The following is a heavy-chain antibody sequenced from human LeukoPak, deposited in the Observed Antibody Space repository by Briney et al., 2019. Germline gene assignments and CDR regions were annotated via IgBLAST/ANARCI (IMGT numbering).Heavy chain of an antibody. CDR3: AKDLQDPAEYYFDY. J-gene: IGHJ4*02. V-gene: IGHV3-30-3*01. CDR1: GFTFSSYD. Sequence: GGSLRLSCAASGFTFSSYDMHWVRQAPGKGLEWVAVISYDGSNKYYADSVKGRFTISRDNSKNTLYLQMNSLRAEDTAVYYCAKDLQDPAEYYFDYWGQGTLVTVSS. CDR2: ISYDGSNK. D-gene: IGHD2-15*01.